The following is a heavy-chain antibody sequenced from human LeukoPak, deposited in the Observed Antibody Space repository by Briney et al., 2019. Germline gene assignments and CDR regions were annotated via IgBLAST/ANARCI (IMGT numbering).Heavy chain of an antibody. CDR1: GGSISSSSYY. V-gene: IGHV4-61*01. Sequence: PSETLSLTCTVSGGSISSSSYYWSWIRQPPGKGLEWIGFIYYNGSTNYNPSLKSRITISVDTSKNQFSLKLNSVTAADTAVYYCARDSLGYGMDVWGQGTTVTVSS. J-gene: IGHJ6*02. D-gene: IGHD1-26*01. CDR3: ARDSLGYGMDV. CDR2: IYYNGST.